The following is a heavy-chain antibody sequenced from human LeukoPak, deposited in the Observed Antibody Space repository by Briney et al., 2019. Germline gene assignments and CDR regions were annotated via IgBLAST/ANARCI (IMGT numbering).Heavy chain of an antibody. CDR1: GGSFSGYY. CDR2: INHSGST. J-gene: IGHJ5*02. V-gene: IGHV4-34*01. Sequence: PSETLSLTCAVYGGSFSGYYWSWIRQPPGKGLEWIGEINHSGSTNYNPSLKSRVTISVDTSKNQFSLKLSSVTAADTAVYYCARAGPPNDDSRGDWFDPWGQGTLVSVFS. D-gene: IGHD4-11*01. CDR3: ARAGPPNDDSRGDWFDP.